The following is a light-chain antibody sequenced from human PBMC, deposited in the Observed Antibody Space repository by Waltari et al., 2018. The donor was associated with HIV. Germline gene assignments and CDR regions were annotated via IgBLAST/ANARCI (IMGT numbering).Light chain of an antibody. CDR3: CSYATGTFYV. Sequence: QSALSQPPSVPGSVGQSITISCTGTSSDAGGYNFISWYQLHTGRVPRLIIYDVNKRPSGVSDRFSASKSGNTASLTISGLRDEDESTYYCCSYATGTFYVFGTGTTVTVL. CDR1: SSDAGGYNF. J-gene: IGLJ1*01. CDR2: DVN. V-gene: IGLV2-14*03.